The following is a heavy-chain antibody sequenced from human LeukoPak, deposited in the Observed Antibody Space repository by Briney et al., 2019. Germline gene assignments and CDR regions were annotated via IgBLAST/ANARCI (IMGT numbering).Heavy chain of an antibody. J-gene: IGHJ5*02. D-gene: IGHD3-22*01. V-gene: IGHV1-69*13. CDR2: IIPFFGTA. CDR3: ARDRDSSGYYYGRNWFDP. CDR1: GGTFSSYA. Sequence: SVKVSCKASGGTFSSYAISWVRQAPGQGLEGMGGIIPFFGTANYAQKFQGRVTITADESTSTAYMELSRLSSEDTAVYYCARDRDSSGYYYGRNWFDPWGQGTLVTVSS.